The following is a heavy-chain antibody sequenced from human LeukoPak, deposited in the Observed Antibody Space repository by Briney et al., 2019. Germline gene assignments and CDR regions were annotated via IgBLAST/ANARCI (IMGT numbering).Heavy chain of an antibody. J-gene: IGHJ4*02. CDR1: GGSFSGYY. D-gene: IGHD2-8*01. CDR3: ARGGHYDY. Sequence: LSLTCAVYGGSFSGYYWSWIRQAPGKGLEWVSYISSSGSTIYYADSVKGRFTISRDNAKNSLYLQMNSLRAEDTAVYYCARGGHYDYWGQGTLVTVSS. CDR2: ISSSGSTI. V-gene: IGHV3-11*01.